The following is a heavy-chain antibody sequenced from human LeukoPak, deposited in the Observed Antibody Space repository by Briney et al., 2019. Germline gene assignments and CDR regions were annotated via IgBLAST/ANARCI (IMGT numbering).Heavy chain of an antibody. CDR3: AKGIMDIDY. V-gene: IGHV3-23*01. J-gene: IGHJ4*02. D-gene: IGHD2-2*03. CDR1: GFTFSSYA. CDR2: ISGSGGST. Sequence: GGSLRLSCAASGFTFSSYAMTWVRQAPGKGLEWVSAISGSGGSTYYADSVRGRFTISRDNSKNTLYLQMNSLRADDTAVYYCAKGIMDIDYWGQGTLVTVSS.